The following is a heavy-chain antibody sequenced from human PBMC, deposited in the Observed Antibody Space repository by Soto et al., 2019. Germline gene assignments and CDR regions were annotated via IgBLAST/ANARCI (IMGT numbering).Heavy chain of an antibody. D-gene: IGHD2-2*01. CDR2: IYYSGST. V-gene: IGHV4-39*01. J-gene: IGHJ6*02. CDR1: GCSISSSIYY. CDR3: ARHCSSTSCYGRYYGMDV. Sequence: SANPSPTFPFAGCSISSSIYYWGLIRQPPGKGLEWIGSIYYSGSTYYNPSLKSRVTISVDTSKNQFSLKLSSVTAADTAVYYCARHCSSTSCYGRYYGMDVWGQGTTVS.